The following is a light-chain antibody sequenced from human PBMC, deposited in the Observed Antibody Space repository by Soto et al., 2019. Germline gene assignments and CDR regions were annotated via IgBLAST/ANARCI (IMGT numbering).Light chain of an antibody. J-gene: IGKJ1*01. CDR1: QSVRSN. Sequence: EKVMTQSPATLSVSPGERATLSCRASQSVRSNLAWYQQKPGQPPRLLIYDASTRATGIPSRFSGSRSGTDFTLTISSLEPEDFAVYYCQQRSNWPWTFGQGTKVDIK. V-gene: IGKV3-11*01. CDR2: DAS. CDR3: QQRSNWPWT.